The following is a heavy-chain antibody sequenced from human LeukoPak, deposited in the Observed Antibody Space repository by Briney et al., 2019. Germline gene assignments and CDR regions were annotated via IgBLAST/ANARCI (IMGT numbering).Heavy chain of an antibody. V-gene: IGHV4-61*02. J-gene: IGHJ4*02. D-gene: IGHD6-13*01. CDR2: IYTSGST. Sequence: SQTLSLTCTVSGGSISSGSYYWSWIRQPAGKGLEWIGRIYTSGSTNYNPSLKSRVTISVDTSKNQFSLKLSSVTAADTAVYYCARDRPGGSSLDYWGQGTLVTVSS. CDR1: GGSISSGSYY. CDR3: ARDRPGGSSLDY.